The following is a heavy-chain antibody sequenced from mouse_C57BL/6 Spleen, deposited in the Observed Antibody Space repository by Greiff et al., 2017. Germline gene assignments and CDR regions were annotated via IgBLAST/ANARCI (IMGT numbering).Heavy chain of an antibody. CDR2: IHPNSGST. J-gene: IGHJ4*01. D-gene: IGHD1-1*01. Sequence: VQLQQPGAELVKPGASVKLSCKASGYTFTSYWMHWVKQRPGQGLEWIGMIHPNSGSTNYNEKFKSKATLTVDKSSSTAYMQLSSLTSEDSAVYYYARSPHYYSSSLSYAMDYWGQGTSVTVSS. CDR3: ARSPHYYSSSLSYAMDY. V-gene: IGHV1-64*01. CDR1: GYTFTSYW.